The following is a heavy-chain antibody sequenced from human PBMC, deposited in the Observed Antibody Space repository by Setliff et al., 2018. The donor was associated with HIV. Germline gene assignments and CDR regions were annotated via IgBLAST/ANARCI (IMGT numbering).Heavy chain of an antibody. D-gene: IGHD6-6*01. CDR3: VRQVSYYHFYMDV. J-gene: IGHJ6*03. CDR2: TRNKANSYTT. CDR1: GIIFTDAW. V-gene: IGHV3-72*01. Sequence: GGSLRLSCAASGIIFTDAWMNWVRRAPGKGLEWVGRTRNKANSYTTEYAASVKGRISISRDDSKNSVYLQMNSLKTEDTAVYYCVRQVSYYHFYMDVWGKGTTVTVSS.